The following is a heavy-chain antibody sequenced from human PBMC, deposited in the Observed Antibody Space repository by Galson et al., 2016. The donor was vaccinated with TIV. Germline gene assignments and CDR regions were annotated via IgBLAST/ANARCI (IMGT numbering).Heavy chain of an antibody. CDR2: INSDGSTI. Sequence: SLRLSCAASGFNFNNYWMHWVRQAPGMGLVWVSRINSDGSTISYVDSVTGRFTISRDNAKNTLFLQMNSLRAEDTALYYCARTHDIALSPFDIWGQGTMVAVSS. J-gene: IGHJ3*02. D-gene: IGHD5-12*01. CDR1: GFNFNNYW. CDR3: ARTHDIALSPFDI. V-gene: IGHV3-74*01.